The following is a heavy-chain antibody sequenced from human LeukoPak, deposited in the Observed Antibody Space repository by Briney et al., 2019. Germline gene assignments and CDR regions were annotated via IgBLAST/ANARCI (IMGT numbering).Heavy chain of an antibody. Sequence: GGSLRLSCAASGFTFSSYSMNWVRQAPGKGLEWVSSISSSSSYMYYADSVKGRFTISRDNAKNSLYLQMNSLRAEDTAVYYCARDKFGGTDCWGQGTLVTVSS. V-gene: IGHV3-21*01. CDR3: ARDKFGGTDC. CDR1: GFTFSSYS. D-gene: IGHD3-16*01. CDR2: ISSSSSYM. J-gene: IGHJ4*02.